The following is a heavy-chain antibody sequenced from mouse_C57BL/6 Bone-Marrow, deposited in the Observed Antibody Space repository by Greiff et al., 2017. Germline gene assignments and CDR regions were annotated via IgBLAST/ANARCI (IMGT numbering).Heavy chain of an antibody. CDR1: GYSITSGYY. CDR2: ISYDGSN. CDR3: ARDKIYFYY. J-gene: IGHJ2*01. Sequence: EVKLQESGPGLVKPSQSLSLTCSVTGYSITSGYYWNWIRQFPGNKLEWMGYISYDGSNNYNPSLKNRISITRDTSKNQFFLQLNSVTTEDTATYYCARDKIYFYYWGQGTTLTVAS. V-gene: IGHV3-6*01.